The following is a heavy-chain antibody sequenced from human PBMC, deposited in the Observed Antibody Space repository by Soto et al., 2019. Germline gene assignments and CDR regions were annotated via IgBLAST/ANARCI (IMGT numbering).Heavy chain of an antibody. CDR2: MNPNTGNS. CDR1: GYTFTSYD. CDR3: ARRAETNGWNGFGADKYYFDF. J-gene: IGHJ4*02. D-gene: IGHD1-1*01. V-gene: IGHV1-8*01. Sequence: ASVKVSCKASGYTFTSYDIYWVRQATGQELEWMGWMNPNTGNSGYAQKFQGRVTVTSDTSIDTVHMELSSMRSEDTAVYYCARRAETNGWNGFGADKYYFDFWGQGTLVTVSS.